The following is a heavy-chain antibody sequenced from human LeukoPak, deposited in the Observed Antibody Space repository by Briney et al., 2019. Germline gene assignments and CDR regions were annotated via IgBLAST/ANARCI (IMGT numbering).Heavy chain of an antibody. CDR2: MNPNNGNR. CDR1: GYTFTSYD. CDR3: VIQKGFWSGYFVGTGFDY. D-gene: IGHD3-3*01. V-gene: IGHV1-8*01. Sequence: ASVKVSCKASGYTFTSYDINWVRQATGQGLEWIGWMNPNNGNRGYAQKFQGRVTMTRNTSISTAYMELSSLRSEDTAVYYCVIQKGFWSGYFVGTGFDYWGQGTLVTVSS. J-gene: IGHJ4*02.